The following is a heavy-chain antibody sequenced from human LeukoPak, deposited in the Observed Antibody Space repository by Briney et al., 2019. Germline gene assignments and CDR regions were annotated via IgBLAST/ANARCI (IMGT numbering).Heavy chain of an antibody. J-gene: IGHJ4*02. CDR3: ARGSLEWLLYLDY. CDR2: IKQDGSEK. Sequence: GGSLRLSCAASGFTFSSYWMSWVRQAPGKGLEWVANIKQDGSEKYYVDSVKGRFTISRDNAKSSLYLQMNSLRAEDTAVYYCARGSLEWLLYLDYWGQGTLVTVSS. CDR1: GFTFSSYW. V-gene: IGHV3-7*01. D-gene: IGHD3-3*01.